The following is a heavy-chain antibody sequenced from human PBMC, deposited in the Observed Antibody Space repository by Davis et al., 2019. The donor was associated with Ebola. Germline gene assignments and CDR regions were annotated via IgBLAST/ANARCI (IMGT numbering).Heavy chain of an antibody. CDR3: ARGAVAGTRMGRYYFDY. J-gene: IGHJ4*02. CDR1: GFTFDDYA. V-gene: IGHV3-9*03. D-gene: IGHD6-19*01. CDR2: ISWNSGSI. Sequence: PGGSLRLSCAASGFTFDDYAMHWVRQAPGKGLEWVSGISWNSGSIGYADSVKGRFTISRDNAKNSLYLQMNSLRAEDMALYYCARGAVAGTRMGRYYFDYWGQGTLVTVSS.